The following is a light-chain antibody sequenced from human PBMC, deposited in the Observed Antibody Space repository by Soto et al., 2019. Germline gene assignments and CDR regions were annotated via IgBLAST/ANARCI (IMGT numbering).Light chain of an antibody. CDR3: QASDSSLSGWKV. V-gene: IGLV1-40*01. CDR2: GNS. CDR1: SSNIGAGYD. J-gene: IGLJ2*01. Sequence: QSVLTQPPSVSGAPGQRVTISCTGSSSNIGAGYDVHWYQQLPGTAPKLLIYGNSNRPSGVPDRFSGSKSGTSASLAITGLQAEDEADYYGQASDSSLSGWKVFGGGTKLTVL.